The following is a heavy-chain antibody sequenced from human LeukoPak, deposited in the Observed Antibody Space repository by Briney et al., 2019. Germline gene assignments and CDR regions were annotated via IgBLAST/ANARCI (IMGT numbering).Heavy chain of an antibody. Sequence: SETLSLTCAVYGGSFSGYYWSWIRQPPGKGLEWIGEINHSGSTNYSPSLKRRVTISVDTSKNQFSLKLSSVTAADTAVYYCARGSLDCSGGSCYPIVDYWGQGTLVTVSS. J-gene: IGHJ4*02. V-gene: IGHV4-34*01. CDR1: GGSFSGYY. CDR3: ARGSLDCSGGSCYPIVDY. D-gene: IGHD2-15*01. CDR2: INHSGST.